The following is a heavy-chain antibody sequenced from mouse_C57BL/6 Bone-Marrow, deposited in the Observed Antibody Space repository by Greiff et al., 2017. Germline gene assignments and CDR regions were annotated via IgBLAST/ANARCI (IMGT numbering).Heavy chain of an antibody. CDR1: GFTFSDYG. J-gene: IGHJ2*01. CDR2: ISSGSSTI. V-gene: IGHV5-17*01. CDR3: ATGFDY. Sequence: DVKLQESGGGLVKPGGSLKLSCAASGFTFSDYGMHWVRQAPEKGLEWVAYISSGSSTIYYADTVKGRFTISRDNAKNTLFLQMTSLRSQDTAMYYCATGFDYWGQGTTLTVSS.